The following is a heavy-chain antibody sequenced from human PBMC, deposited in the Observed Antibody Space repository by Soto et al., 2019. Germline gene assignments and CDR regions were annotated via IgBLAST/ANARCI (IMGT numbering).Heavy chain of an antibody. V-gene: IGHV3-7*05. J-gene: IGHJ4*02. Sequence: AGGALTLSRVGSGFTSRGFWMGWVRQAPGKGLEWVANIKEDATQKNYVDSVRGRFTISRDTATISLYLQMNSLRAEDTAVYYCTRDQFWGQGTLVTVSS. CDR1: GFTSRGFW. CDR2: IKEDATQK. CDR3: TRDQF.